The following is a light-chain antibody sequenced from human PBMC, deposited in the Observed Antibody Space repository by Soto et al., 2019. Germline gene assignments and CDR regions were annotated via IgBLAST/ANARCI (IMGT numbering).Light chain of an antibody. CDR3: AAWDDSLSGPV. J-gene: IGLJ7*01. V-gene: IGLV1-47*01. Sequence: QSVLTQPPSASGTPGQRVTISCSGSSSNIGSNYVYWYQQLPGTAPKLLIYRNNQRPSGVPDRFSGSKSGTSASLAISVLRSAAEADYYCAAWDDSLSGPVFGGGTQLTVL. CDR1: SSNIGSNY. CDR2: RNN.